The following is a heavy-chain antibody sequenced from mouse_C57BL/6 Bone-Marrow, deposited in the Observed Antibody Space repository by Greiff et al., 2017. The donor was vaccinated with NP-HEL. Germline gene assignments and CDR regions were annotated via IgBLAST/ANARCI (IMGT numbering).Heavy chain of an antibody. CDR2: INPYNGGT. J-gene: IGHJ2*01. CDR3: ARSNGSSPYYFDY. Sequence: VQLQQSGPVLVKPGASVKMSCKASGYTFTDYYMNWVKQSHGKSLEWIGVINPYNGGTSYNQKFKGKATLTVDKSSSTAYMALNSLTSEDSAVYYCARSNGSSPYYFDYWGQGTTLTVSS. CDR1: GYTFTDYY. V-gene: IGHV1-19*01. D-gene: IGHD1-1*01.